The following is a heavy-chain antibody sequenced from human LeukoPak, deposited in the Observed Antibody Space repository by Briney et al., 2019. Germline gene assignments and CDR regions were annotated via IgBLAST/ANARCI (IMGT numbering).Heavy chain of an antibody. J-gene: IGHJ5*02. Sequence: SETLSPTCTVSGGSVSSGRYCWSWIRQPPGKGLEWIGYIFYSGSTNYNPSLKSRVTISVDTSKNQFSLKLSSVTAADTAVYYCARVVIGWFDPWGQGTLVTVSS. CDR3: ARVVIGWFDP. CDR2: IFYSGST. V-gene: IGHV4-61*01. D-gene: IGHD3-22*01. CDR1: GGSVSSGRYC.